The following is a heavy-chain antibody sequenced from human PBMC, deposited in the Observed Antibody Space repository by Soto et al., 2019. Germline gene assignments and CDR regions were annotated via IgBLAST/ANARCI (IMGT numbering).Heavy chain of an antibody. Sequence: GASVKVSCKASGYTFTSCAMNWVRQAPGQGLEWMGWINTNTGNPTYAQGFTGRFVFSLDTSVSTAYLQICSLKAEDTAVYYCARGLPYYDFWSGYFVRIAAYNNWFDPWGQGTLVTVSS. CDR1: GYTFTSCA. CDR2: INTNTGNP. D-gene: IGHD3-3*01. J-gene: IGHJ5*02. V-gene: IGHV7-4-1*01. CDR3: ARGLPYYDFWSGYFVRIAAYNNWFDP.